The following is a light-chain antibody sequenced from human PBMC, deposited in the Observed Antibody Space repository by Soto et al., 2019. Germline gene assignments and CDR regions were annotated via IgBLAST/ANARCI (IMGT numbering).Light chain of an antibody. CDR1: QSISDW. V-gene: IGKV1-33*01. J-gene: IGKJ5*01. CDR2: DAS. Sequence: MTQSPSTLSASVGCRVTITCRASQSISDWLAWYQQKPGKAPKLLIYDASNLETGVPSRFSGSGSGTDFTFTISSLQPEDIATYYCQQYDNLPITFGQGTRLEIK. CDR3: QQYDNLPIT.